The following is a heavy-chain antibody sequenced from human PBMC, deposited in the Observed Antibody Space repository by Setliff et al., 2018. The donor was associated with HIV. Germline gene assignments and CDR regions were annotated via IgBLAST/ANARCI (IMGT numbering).Heavy chain of an antibody. J-gene: IGHJ3*02. V-gene: IGHV3-13*01. CDR1: GFTFSSYD. CDR3: ARGRVIGILEWPAFDI. CDR2: IGTADDT. D-gene: IGHD3-3*01. Sequence: GGSLRLSCAASGFTFSSYDMHWVRQATGKGLEWVSAIGTADDTYYPDSVKGRFTISRENAKNSSYLQMNSLRAGDTAVYYCARGRVIGILEWPAFDIWGQGTMVTVSS.